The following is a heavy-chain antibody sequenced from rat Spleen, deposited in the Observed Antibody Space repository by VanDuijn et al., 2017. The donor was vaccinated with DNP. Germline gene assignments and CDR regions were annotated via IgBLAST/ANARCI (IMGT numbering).Heavy chain of an antibody. J-gene: IGHJ1*01. CDR1: GFIFSDYY. CDR2: IVYDGSSA. Sequence: EVQLVESGGGLVQPGRSLKLSCAASGFIFSDYYMAWVRQSPKKGLEWVATIVYDGSSAYYRDSVKGRFTVSRDNAKSSLYLQMNSLKSEDTATYYCARALWVSWYFDFWGPGTMVTVSS. D-gene: IGHD1-7*01. CDR3: ARALWVSWYFDF. V-gene: IGHV5-7*01.